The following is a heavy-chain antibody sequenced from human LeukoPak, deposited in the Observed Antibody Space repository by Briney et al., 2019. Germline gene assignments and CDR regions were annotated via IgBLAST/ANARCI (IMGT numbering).Heavy chain of an antibody. D-gene: IGHD6-19*01. J-gene: IGHJ4*02. CDR1: GFTLSKYW. V-gene: IGHV3-7*01. CDR2: IKEDGSKE. Sequence: GGSLRLSCAASGFTLSKYWMSWVRQAPGKGLEWLADIKEDGSKEYFVDSVKGRFTISRDNTKNSVYLQMNSLRAEDMAVYYCARDFGDSSGWYNDYWGQGTLVIVSS. CDR3: ARDFGDSSGWYNDY.